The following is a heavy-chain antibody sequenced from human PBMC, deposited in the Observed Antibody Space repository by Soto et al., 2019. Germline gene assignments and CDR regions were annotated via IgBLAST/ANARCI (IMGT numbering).Heavy chain of an antibody. J-gene: IGHJ5*02. CDR1: EFTFSKYW. V-gene: IGHV3-74*01. D-gene: IGHD3-22*01. Sequence: GGALRLSXVASEFTFSKYWMHWVRQAPGKGLVWVSRINMDGTKTAYADSVKGRFTVSRDNANNTLYLQMNSLGVEDTAVYYCARDYYYDSRSSSVNWFDPWGQGTLVTSPQ. CDR2: INMDGTKT. CDR3: ARDYYYDSRSSSVNWFDP.